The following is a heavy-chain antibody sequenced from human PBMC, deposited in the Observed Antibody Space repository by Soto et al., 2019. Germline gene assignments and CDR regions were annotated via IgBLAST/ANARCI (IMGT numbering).Heavy chain of an antibody. CDR2: IWYDGSNK. V-gene: IGHV3-33*01. J-gene: IGHJ4*02. Sequence: QVQLVESGGGVVQPGRSLRLSCAASGFTFSSYGMHWVRQAPGKGLEWVAVIWYDGSNKYYADSVKGRFTISRDNSKNPLYLQMNSLRAEDTAVYYCARESPYSSGWYYFDYWDQGTLVTVSS. CDR1: GFTFSSYG. CDR3: ARESPYSSGWYYFDY. D-gene: IGHD6-19*01.